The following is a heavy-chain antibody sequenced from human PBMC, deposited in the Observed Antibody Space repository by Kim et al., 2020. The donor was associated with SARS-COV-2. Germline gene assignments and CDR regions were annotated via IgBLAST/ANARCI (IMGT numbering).Heavy chain of an antibody. CDR2: IYHSGST. J-gene: IGHJ5*02. V-gene: IGHV4-38-2*02. CDR3: ARGSEWEDNWFDP. Sequence: SETLSLTCTVSGYSISSGYYWGWIRQPPGKGLEWIGSIYHSGSTYYNPSLKSRVTISVDTSKNQFSLKLSSVTAADTAVYYCARGSEWEDNWFDPWGQGT. CDR1: GYSISSGYY. D-gene: IGHD1-26*01.